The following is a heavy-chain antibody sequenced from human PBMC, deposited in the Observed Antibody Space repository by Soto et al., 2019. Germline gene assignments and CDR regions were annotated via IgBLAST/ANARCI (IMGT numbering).Heavy chain of an antibody. D-gene: IGHD3-10*01. CDR2: VSPPFRTS. Sequence: QVQLVQSGAEVKKPGSSVKVSCKTSGVSFNNNGIGWVRQAPGHGLEWMGGVSPPFRTSNYARKFQGRISITADASTGTGNMELSSLTSEDTAQYYCARVLYYGSGSYSPYGMDVWGQGTKVTVSS. J-gene: IGHJ6*02. CDR3: ARVLYYGSGSYSPYGMDV. CDR1: GVSFNNNG. V-gene: IGHV1-69*01.